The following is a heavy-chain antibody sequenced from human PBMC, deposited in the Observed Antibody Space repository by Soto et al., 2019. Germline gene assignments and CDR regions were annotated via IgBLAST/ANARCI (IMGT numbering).Heavy chain of an antibody. CDR1: GYTFSSFD. J-gene: IGHJ4*02. CDR3: ARGRGWRDY. CDR2: INPNNGHT. V-gene: IGHV1-8*01. D-gene: IGHD6-19*01. Sequence: GASVTVSGKASGYTFSSFDIHWVRQVTGQGLEWMGWINPNNGHTDSAQKFQGRITMTMDPSISTVYMELSGLTSEDTAMYYCARGRGWRDYWGQGTLVTVSS.